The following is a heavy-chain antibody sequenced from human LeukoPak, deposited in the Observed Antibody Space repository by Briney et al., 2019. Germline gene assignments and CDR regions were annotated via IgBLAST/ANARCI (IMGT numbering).Heavy chain of an antibody. D-gene: IGHD3-9*01. CDR3: AREGLLTGYYASALCAFDI. V-gene: IGHV4-59*01. CDR2: IYYSGST. CDR1: SGSISTYY. Sequence: PSEALSLTCSVSSGSISTYYWSWIRQPPGKGLEWIGYIYYSGSTNYNPSLKSRVTISVDTSKNQFSLKLSSVTAADTAVYYCAREGLLTGYYASALCAFDIWGQGTMVTVSS. J-gene: IGHJ3*02.